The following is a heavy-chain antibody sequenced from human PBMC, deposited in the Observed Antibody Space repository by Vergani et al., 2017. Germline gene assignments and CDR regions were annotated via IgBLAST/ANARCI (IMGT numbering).Heavy chain of an antibody. Sequence: QVQLVQSGAEVKKPGASVKVSCKASGYTFTSYDINWVRQATGQGLEWMGWMNPNSGNTGYAQKFQGRVTMTRNTSISTAYMELSSLSAEDTAVDYCARALHHDFWSGSVYWGQGTLVTVSS. CDR2: MNPNSGNT. D-gene: IGHD3-3*01. CDR3: ARALHHDFWSGSVY. CDR1: GYTFTSYD. J-gene: IGHJ4*02. V-gene: IGHV1-8*01.